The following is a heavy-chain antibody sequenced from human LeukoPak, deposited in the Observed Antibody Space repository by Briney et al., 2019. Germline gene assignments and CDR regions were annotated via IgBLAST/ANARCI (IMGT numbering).Heavy chain of an antibody. Sequence: PGRSLRLSCTASGVPLNHYAMHWVRQAPGRGVEWVAVISFDGTNKYYGDSVEGRFSVSRDNSKNTLYLQMNSLRPDDTAMYYCSTDYGDYEPIDYWGQGTLVTVSS. V-gene: IGHV3-30*04. CDR2: ISFDGTNK. CDR1: GVPLNHYA. J-gene: IGHJ4*02. CDR3: STDYGDYEPIDY. D-gene: IGHD4-17*01.